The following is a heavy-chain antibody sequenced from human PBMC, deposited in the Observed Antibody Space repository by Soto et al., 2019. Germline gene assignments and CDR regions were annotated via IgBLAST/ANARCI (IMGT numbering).Heavy chain of an antibody. V-gene: IGHV4-31*03. J-gene: IGHJ4*02. CDR3: QRGFYDTSGYSNTFDF. CDR1: GGSISSGGYY. D-gene: IGHD3-22*01. CDR2: IYYSGST. Sequence: PSETLSLTCTVSGGSISSGGYYWSWIRQHPGKGLEWIGYIYYSGSTYYNPSLKSRVTISVDTSKNQFSLNLRSVTAADTALYYCQRGFYDTSGYSNTFDFWGQRILVTVS.